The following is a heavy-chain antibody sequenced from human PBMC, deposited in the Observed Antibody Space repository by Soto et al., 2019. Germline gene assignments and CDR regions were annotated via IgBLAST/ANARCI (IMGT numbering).Heavy chain of an antibody. V-gene: IGHV4-34*01. CDR1: RGSFSGYY. D-gene: IGHD6-19*01. Sequence: QVQLQQWGAGLLKPSETLSLTCVVYRGSFSGYYWSWIRQPPGKGLEWIGEINHSGSTNYNPSLKSRVTISVDTSKNQFSLKLSSVTAADTAVYYCARGRIAVADPTGAGFDYWGQGTLVTVSS. J-gene: IGHJ4*02. CDR2: INHSGST. CDR3: ARGRIAVADPTGAGFDY.